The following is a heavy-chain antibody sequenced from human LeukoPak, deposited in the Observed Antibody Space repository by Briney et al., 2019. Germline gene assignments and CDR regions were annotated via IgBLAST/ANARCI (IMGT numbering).Heavy chain of an antibody. CDR1: GFTFSSYS. D-gene: IGHD5-12*01. V-gene: IGHV3-21*04. CDR2: ISSSSSYI. CDR3: AKDQRSLRSGYDLSLDL. J-gene: IGHJ2*01. Sequence: PGGSLRLSCAASGFTFSSYSMNWVRQAPGKGLEWVSSISSSSSYIYYADSVKGRFTISRDNSKNTLYLQMNSLRAEDTAVYYCAKDQRSLRSGYDLSLDLWGRGTLVTVSS.